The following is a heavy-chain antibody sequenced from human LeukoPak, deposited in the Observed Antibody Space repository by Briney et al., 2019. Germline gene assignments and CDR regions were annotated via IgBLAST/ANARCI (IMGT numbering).Heavy chain of an antibody. D-gene: IGHD1-1*01. CDR1: GYTFTSYY. CDR2: ISYDGSNK. V-gene: IGHV3-30*04. Sequence: SCKASGYTFTSYYMHWVRQAPGKGLEWVAVISYDGSNKYYADSVKGRFTISRDNSKNTLYLQMNSLRAEDTAVYYCARELMKLERRAFGFDYWGQGTLVTVSS. CDR3: ARELMKLERRAFGFDY. J-gene: IGHJ4*02.